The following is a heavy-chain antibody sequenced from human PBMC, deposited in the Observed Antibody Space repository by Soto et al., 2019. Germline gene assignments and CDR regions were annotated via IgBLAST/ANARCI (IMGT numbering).Heavy chain of an antibody. CDR3: AKGECGGDCYSEAEYFQH. D-gene: IGHD2-21*02. J-gene: IGHJ1*01. Sequence: GGSLRLSCAASGFTFSSYGMHWVRQAPGKGLEWVAVISYDGSNKYYADSVKGRFTISRDNSKNTLYLQMNSLRAEDTAVYYCAKGECGGDCYSEAEYFQHWGQGTLVTVSS. V-gene: IGHV3-30*18. CDR1: GFTFSSYG. CDR2: ISYDGSNK.